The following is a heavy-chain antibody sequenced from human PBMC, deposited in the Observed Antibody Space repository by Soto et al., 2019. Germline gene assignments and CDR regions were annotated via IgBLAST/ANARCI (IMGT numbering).Heavy chain of an antibody. Sequence: QVQLVQSGAEVQKPGSSVKVSCKASGGSFSSYAISWVRQAPVQGLEWMGGIIPIFGAPTYAQKFQGRVTIIADKSTSTAYMELSSLRSEDTALYYCARAGPVSGNHAFDILGQGTLVTVSS. CDR3: ARAGPVSGNHAFDI. J-gene: IGHJ3*02. V-gene: IGHV1-69*06. CDR2: IIPIFGAP. D-gene: IGHD6-19*01. CDR1: GGSFSSYA.